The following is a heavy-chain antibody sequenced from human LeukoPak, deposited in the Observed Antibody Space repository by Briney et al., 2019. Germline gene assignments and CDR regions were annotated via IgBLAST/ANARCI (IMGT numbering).Heavy chain of an antibody. V-gene: IGHV6-1*01. D-gene: IGHD2-2*01. CDR2: TYYRSTWYN. J-gene: IGHJ5*02. CDR3: ARRLTQYDCFDP. CDR1: GDSVSSNSVT. Sequence: SQTLSLTCAISGDSVSSNSVTWHWIRQSPSRGLEWLGRTYYRSTWYNDYAVSVRGRITVNPDTSKNQFSLHLNSVAPEDTAVYYCARRLTQYDCFDPWGQGILVTVSS.